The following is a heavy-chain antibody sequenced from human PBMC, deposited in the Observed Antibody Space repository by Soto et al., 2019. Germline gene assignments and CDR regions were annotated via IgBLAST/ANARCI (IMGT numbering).Heavy chain of an antibody. D-gene: IGHD3-10*01. J-gene: IGHJ4*02. V-gene: IGHV3-33*01. CDR2: IWYDGSNK. Sequence: QVQLVESGGGVVQPGRSLRLSCAASGFTFSSYGMHWVRQAPGKGLEWVAVIWYDGSNKYYADSVKGRFTISRDNSKNTLYLQINSLRAEDTAVYYCAREALFYGSGSPAGYWGQGTLVTVSS. CDR1: GFTFSSYG. CDR3: AREALFYGSGSPAGY.